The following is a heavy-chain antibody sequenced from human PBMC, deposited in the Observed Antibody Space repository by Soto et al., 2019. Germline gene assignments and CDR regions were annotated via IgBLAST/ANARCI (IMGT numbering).Heavy chain of an antibody. CDR1: GFTFSSYG. J-gene: IGHJ6*02. V-gene: IGHV3-33*01. CDR2: IWYDGSNK. CDR3: ARAPLKTMMIYGMDV. Sequence: SLRLSCAASGFTFSSYGMHWVRQAPGKGLEWVAVIWYDGSNKYYADSVKGRFTISRDNSKNTLYLQMNSLRAEDTAVYYCARAPLKTMMIYGMDVWGQGTTVTVSS. D-gene: IGHD3-22*01.